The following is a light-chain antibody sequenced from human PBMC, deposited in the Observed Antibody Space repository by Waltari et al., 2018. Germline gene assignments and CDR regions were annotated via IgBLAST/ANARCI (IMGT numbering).Light chain of an antibody. V-gene: IGLV1-40*01. CDR2: LNN. J-gene: IGLJ3*02. CDR1: SSNIGAGYD. CDR3: QSYDSSLSASV. Sequence: QSVLTQPPSVSGAPGQRVTISCTGSSSNIGAGYDVHWYHQLPGTAPKLLIYLNNNRPSGVPDRFSGSKSGTSASLAITGLQAEDEADYYCQSYDSSLSASVFGGGTKLTVL.